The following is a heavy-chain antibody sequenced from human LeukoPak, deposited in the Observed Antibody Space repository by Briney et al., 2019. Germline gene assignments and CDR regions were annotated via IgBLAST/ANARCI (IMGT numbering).Heavy chain of an antibody. J-gene: IGHJ6*03. D-gene: IGHD6-19*01. CDR1: GYTFTSYG. V-gene: IGHV1-18*01. Sequence: ASVKVSCKASGYTFTSYGISWVRQAPGQGLEWMGWISAYNGNTNYAQKLQGRVTMTTDTSTSTAYMELRSLRSDDTAVYYCARTSGWHYYSYYFMDVWGKGTTVTVSS. CDR3: ARTSGWHYYSYYFMDV. CDR2: ISAYNGNT.